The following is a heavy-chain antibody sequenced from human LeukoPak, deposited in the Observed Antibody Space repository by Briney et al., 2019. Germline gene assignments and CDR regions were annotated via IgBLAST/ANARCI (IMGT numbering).Heavy chain of an antibody. J-gene: IGHJ5*02. CDR2: ISGGGGST. CDR1: AFTFSSYA. Sequence: GGSLRLSCAASAFTFSSYAMNWVRQAPGKGLEWVSGISGGGGSTYYADSVKGRFTISRDNSKNTLYLQMDCLRAEDTALYYCAKGSGINHYHWIDPWGQGTLVTVSS. V-gene: IGHV3-23*01. D-gene: IGHD1-14*01. CDR3: AKGSGINHYHWIDP.